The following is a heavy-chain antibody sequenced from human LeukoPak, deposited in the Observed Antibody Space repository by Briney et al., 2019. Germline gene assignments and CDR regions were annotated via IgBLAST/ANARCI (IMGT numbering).Heavy chain of an antibody. V-gene: IGHV1-69*01. CDR3: AGGGDIVEKHTGGGDNGFAP. D-gene: IGHD2-15*01. J-gene: IGHJ5*02. CDR2: IIPIFGTA. CDR1: GGTFSSYA. Sequence: ASVKVSCKASGGTFSSYAISWVRQAPGQGLEWMGGIIPIFGTANYAQKFQGRVTITADESTSTAYMELSSLRSEDTAVYYCAGGGDIVEKHTGGGDNGFAPGGQEPLVTVSS.